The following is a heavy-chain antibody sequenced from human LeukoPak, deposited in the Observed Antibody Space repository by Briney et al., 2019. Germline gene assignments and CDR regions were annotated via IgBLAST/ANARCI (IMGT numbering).Heavy chain of an antibody. V-gene: IGHV4-39*01. CDR1: GGSINSNNYY. J-gene: IGHJ3*01. CDR2: IYSSGSA. CDR3: ARTRGGRDAFDV. D-gene: IGHD1-1*01. Sequence: SETLSLTCTVSGGSINSNNYYWGWIRQPPGKGLEWIGSIYSSGSAYYNPSLKSRVTISVDTSKNQFSLRLSSVTAADTAVYYCARTRGGRDAFDVWGQGTMVTVSS.